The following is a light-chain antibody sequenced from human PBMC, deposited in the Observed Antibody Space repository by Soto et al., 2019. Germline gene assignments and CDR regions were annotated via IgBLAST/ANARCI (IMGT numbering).Light chain of an antibody. J-gene: IGKJ3*01. CDR3: QQLNTYSFT. CDR1: QGISSY. V-gene: IGKV1-9*01. CDR2: AAS. Sequence: DIQLTQSPSFLSASVGDRVTITCRASQGISSYLAWYQQKPGKAPKLLISAASTLQSGVPSRFSGSGSGTDFTLTISSLQPEDFATYYCQQLNTYSFTFGPGTRVDIK.